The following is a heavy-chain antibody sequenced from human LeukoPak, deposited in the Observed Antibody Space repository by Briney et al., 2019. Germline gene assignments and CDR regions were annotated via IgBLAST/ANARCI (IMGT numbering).Heavy chain of an antibody. CDR1: GGSISSSSYY. V-gene: IGHV4-39*01. Sequence: PSETLSLTCTVSGGSISSSSYYWGWIRQPPRRGLEWIGSIYYSGNTYYNPSLKSRVTISVDTSKNQFSLKLGSVTAADTAVYYCARRRTATVDFDYWGQGTLVTVSS. D-gene: IGHD4-23*01. CDR3: ARRRTATVDFDY. J-gene: IGHJ4*02. CDR2: IYYSGNT.